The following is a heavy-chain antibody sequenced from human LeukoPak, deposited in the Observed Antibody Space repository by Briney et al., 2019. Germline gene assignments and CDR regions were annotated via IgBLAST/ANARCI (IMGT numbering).Heavy chain of an antibody. V-gene: IGHV3-21*01. D-gene: IGHD3-22*01. CDR2: ISGRSNYR. CDR1: GYTFSDFS. CDR3: VRLRRNNDRSGYYYYYDY. Sequence: GGSLRLSCAASGYTFSDFSVNWVRQAPGKGLEWVSSISGRSNYRYYADSVRGRFTISRDNARDSLFLQMNSLRAEDTAVYFCVRLRRNNDRSGYYYYYDYWGQGTLVTVSS. J-gene: IGHJ4*02.